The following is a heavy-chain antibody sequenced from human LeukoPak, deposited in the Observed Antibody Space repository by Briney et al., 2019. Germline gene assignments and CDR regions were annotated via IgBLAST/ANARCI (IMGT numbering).Heavy chain of an antibody. J-gene: IGHJ6*02. Sequence: PGESLKISCKGSGYSFTSYWIGWVRQMPGKGLEWMGIIYPGDSDTRYSPSFQGQVTISADKSISTAYLQWSSLKASDTAMYYCARTLSHPLTNYDEYYYGMDVWGQGTTVTVSS. CDR1: GYSFTSYW. V-gene: IGHV5-51*01. D-gene: IGHD4-17*01. CDR3: ARTLSHPLTNYDEYYYGMDV. CDR2: IYPGDSDT.